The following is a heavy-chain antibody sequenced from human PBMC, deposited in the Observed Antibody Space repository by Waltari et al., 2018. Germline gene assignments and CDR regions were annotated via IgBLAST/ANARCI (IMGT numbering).Heavy chain of an antibody. CDR1: GYTTPDLY. CDR2: FDPEDGET. CDR3: ATQSGSHAGDWFDP. D-gene: IGHD1-26*01. Sequence: QVHMAQSGSERKKPGASVKVARNVSGYTTPDLYTYRVRQAPGNGRAWMGGFDPEDGETIYAQKFQGRVTMTEDTSTDTAYMELSSLRSEDTAVYYCATQSGSHAGDWFDPWGQGTLVTVSS. J-gene: IGHJ5*02. V-gene: IGHV1-24*01.